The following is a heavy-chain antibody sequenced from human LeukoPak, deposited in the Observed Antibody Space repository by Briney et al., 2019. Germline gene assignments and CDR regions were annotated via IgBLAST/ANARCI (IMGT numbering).Heavy chain of an antibody. Sequence: PGRSLRLSCAASGFTFSSYAMHWVRQAPGKGLEWVAVISYDGSNKYYADSVKGRFTISRDNSKNTLYLQMNSLRAEDTAVYYCARGPGIAVAAKYYFDYWGQGTLVTVSS. CDR3: ARGPGIAVAAKYYFDY. D-gene: IGHD6-19*01. V-gene: IGHV3-30*04. CDR2: ISYDGSNK. CDR1: GFTFSSYA. J-gene: IGHJ4*02.